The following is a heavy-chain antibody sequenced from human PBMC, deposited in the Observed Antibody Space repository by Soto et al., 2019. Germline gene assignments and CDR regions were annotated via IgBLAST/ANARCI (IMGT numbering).Heavy chain of an antibody. J-gene: IGHJ6*02. Sequence: GASVKVSCKASGGTFSSYAISWVRQAPGQGLEWMGGIIPIFGTANYAQKFQGRVTITADKSTSTAYMELSSLRSEDTAVYYCAREVGARFGMDVWGQGTTVTVSS. CDR1: GGTFSSYA. CDR2: IIPIFGTA. V-gene: IGHV1-69*06. D-gene: IGHD1-26*01. CDR3: AREVGARFGMDV.